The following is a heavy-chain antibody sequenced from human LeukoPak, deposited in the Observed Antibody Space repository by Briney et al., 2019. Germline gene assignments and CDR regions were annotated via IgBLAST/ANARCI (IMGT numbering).Heavy chain of an antibody. J-gene: IGHJ6*02. Sequence: SETLSLTCAVYGGSFSGYYWSWIRQPPGKGLEWIGEINHSGSTNYNPSLKSRVTISVDTSKNQFSLKLSSVTAADTAVYYCARSFSESTAMVLRWGHYYYGMDVWGQGTTVTVSS. CDR3: ARSFSESTAMVLRWGHYYYGMDV. V-gene: IGHV4-34*01. CDR2: INHSGST. CDR1: GGSFSGYY. D-gene: IGHD5-18*01.